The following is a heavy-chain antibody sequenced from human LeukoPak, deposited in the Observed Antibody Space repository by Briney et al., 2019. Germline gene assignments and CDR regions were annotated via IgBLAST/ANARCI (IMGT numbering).Heavy chain of an antibody. CDR3: ARAFPYYYDSSGYPYWYFDL. D-gene: IGHD3-22*01. V-gene: IGHV4-31*03. CDR1: GGSISSGGYY. J-gene: IGHJ2*01. Sequence: SETLSLTCSVSGGSISSGGYYWSWLRQHPGKGLEWIVYIYYSGSTYYNPSLKSRVTISVDTSKNQFSLKLSSVTAADTAVYYCARAFPYYYDSSGYPYWYFDLWGRGTLVTVSS. CDR2: IYYSGST.